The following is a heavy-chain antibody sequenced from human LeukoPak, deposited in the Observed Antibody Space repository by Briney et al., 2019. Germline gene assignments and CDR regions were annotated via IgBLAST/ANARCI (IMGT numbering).Heavy chain of an antibody. D-gene: IGHD3-22*01. CDR3: ATENYYYDSSGYYPHAFDI. Sequence: GGSLRLSCAASGFTFSSYWMSWVRQAPGKGLEWVANIKQDGSEKYYVDSVKGRFTISRDNAKNSLYLQMNSLRAEDTAVYYCATENYYYDSSGYYPHAFDIWGQGTMVTVSS. CDR2: IKQDGSEK. V-gene: IGHV3-7*01. CDR1: GFTFSSYW. J-gene: IGHJ3*02.